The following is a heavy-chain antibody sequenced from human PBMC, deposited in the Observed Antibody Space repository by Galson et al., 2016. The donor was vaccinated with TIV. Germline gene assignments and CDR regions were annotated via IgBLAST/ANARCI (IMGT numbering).Heavy chain of an antibody. V-gene: IGHV3-74*01. CDR1: GFPFSTYW. Sequence: SLRLSCAASGFPFSTYWMHWVRQVPGKGLVWVSRSNNDGSSTSYVDSVKGRFTISRDNAKNTLYLQMNSLRAEDTAVYYCARGGDWGSLDYWGQGTLVTVSS. D-gene: IGHD7-27*01. J-gene: IGHJ4*01. CDR3: ARGGDWGSLDY. CDR2: SNNDGSST.